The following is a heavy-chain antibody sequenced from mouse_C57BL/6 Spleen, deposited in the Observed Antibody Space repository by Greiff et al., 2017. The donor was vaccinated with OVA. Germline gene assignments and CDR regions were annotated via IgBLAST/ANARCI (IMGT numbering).Heavy chain of an antibody. V-gene: IGHV7-3*01. CDR3: ARFYHLIYYFDY. Sequence: DVMLVESGGGLVQPGGSLSLSCAASGFTFTDYYMSWVRQPPGKALEWLGFIRNKANGYTTEYSASVMGRFTISRDNSHSILYLQMNALRAEDSATYYCARFYHLIYYFDYWGQGTTLTVSS. J-gene: IGHJ2*01. CDR2: IRNKANGYTT. CDR1: GFTFTDYY. D-gene: IGHD1-2*01.